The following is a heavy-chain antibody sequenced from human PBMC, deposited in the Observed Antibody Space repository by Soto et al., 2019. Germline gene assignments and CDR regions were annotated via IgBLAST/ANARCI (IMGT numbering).Heavy chain of an antibody. V-gene: IGHV3-30*03. D-gene: IGHD1-1*01. CDR1: GFTFSSYS. CDR2: TTYDGGIK. J-gene: IGHJ6*02. Sequence: GGSLRLSCAASGFTFSSYSMNWVRQAPGKGLEWVAATTYDGGIKHYVDSVKGRFTISRDNSKNTLYLQMNSLRVEDTATYYCAGALENPYFYYGLNVWGQGTTVTVSS. CDR3: AGALENPYFYYGLNV.